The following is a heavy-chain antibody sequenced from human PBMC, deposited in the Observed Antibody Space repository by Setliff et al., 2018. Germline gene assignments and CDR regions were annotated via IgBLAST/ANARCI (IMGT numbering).Heavy chain of an antibody. Sequence: ASVKVSCKASGYTFTDYYMHWVRQAPGQGLEWMGWINPNSGGSTYAQKFQGRVTMTRDTSISTAYMELSRLRSDDTAVYYCARDGSSGYYYRKYNWFGQWGQGTLVTVSS. CDR1: GYTFTDYY. J-gene: IGHJ5*02. CDR3: ARDGSSGYYYRKYNWFGQ. D-gene: IGHD3-22*01. CDR2: INPNSGGS. V-gene: IGHV1-2*02.